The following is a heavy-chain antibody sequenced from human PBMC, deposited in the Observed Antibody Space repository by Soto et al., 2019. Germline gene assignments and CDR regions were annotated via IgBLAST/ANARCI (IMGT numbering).Heavy chain of an antibody. CDR2: ISGSGGST. D-gene: IGHD3-22*01. CDR3: AKLRGYYDSSGDLSWFDP. Sequence: EVQLLESGGGLVQPGGSLRLSCAASGFTFSSYAMSWVRQAPGKGLEWVSAISGSGGSTYYADSVKGRCTISRDNSKNTLYLQMNSLRAEDTAVYDCAKLRGYYDSSGDLSWFDPWGQGTMVTVSS. J-gene: IGHJ5*02. V-gene: IGHV3-23*01. CDR1: GFTFSSYA.